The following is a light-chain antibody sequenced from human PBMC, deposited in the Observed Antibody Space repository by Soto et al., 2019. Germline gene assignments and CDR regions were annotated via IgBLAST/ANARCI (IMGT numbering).Light chain of an antibody. Sequence: DIQMTQSPSFVSASVGDRVTITCRASQAVSTWLAWYEQKPGDAPKLLIYAASTLQSGVPSRFICNGSGTDFTLTIRSLQPEDFATYYCQQANSFPRTFGGGTKVEIK. CDR2: AAS. J-gene: IGKJ4*01. CDR1: QAVSTW. V-gene: IGKV1-12*01. CDR3: QQANSFPRT.